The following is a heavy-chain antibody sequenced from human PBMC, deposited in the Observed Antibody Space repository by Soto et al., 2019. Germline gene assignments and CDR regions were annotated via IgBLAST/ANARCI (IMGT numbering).Heavy chain of an antibody. CDR1: GHSSSCRSYQ. V-gene: IGHV4-39*01. CDR3: ARQGGYDYDFDY. D-gene: IGHD5-12*01. J-gene: IGHJ4*02. Sequence: DALSLTCTVSGHSSSCRSYQCRWIRQPPGKGLEWIGSIYYSGSTYYNPSLKSRVTISVDTSKNQFSLKLSSVSAADTAVYYCARQGGYDYDFDYWGQGTLVTVSS. CDR2: IYYSGST.